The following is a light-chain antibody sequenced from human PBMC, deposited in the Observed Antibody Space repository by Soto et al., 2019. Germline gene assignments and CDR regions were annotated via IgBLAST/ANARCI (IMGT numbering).Light chain of an antibody. V-gene: IGKV3-11*01. CDR3: QTYSNWPPWT. J-gene: IGKJ1*01. CDR1: QSVSTY. Sequence: ETVLTQSPATLSLSPGESATLSCRASQSVSTYLAWYQQKPGQAPRLLIYDASNRVTGIPARFSATGSGTDFTLTISRLQSEDCAVYYCQTYSNWPPWTFGPGTKVDIK. CDR2: DAS.